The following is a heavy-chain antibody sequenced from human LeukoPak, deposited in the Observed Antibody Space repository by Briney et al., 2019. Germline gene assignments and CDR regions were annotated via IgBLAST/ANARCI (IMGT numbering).Heavy chain of an antibody. V-gene: IGHV4-59*08. CDR2: IYYSGST. CDR3: ARQLRGEAVAGHLQPFDN. D-gene: IGHD6-19*01. J-gene: IGHJ4*02. Sequence: PSDTLSLTCTVSGGSISSYYWNWIRQPPGKGLEWIGYIYYSGSTNYNPSLKCRVTISVDTSKNQFSLKLSSVTAADTAVYFCARQLRGEAVAGHLQPFDNWGQGTLVTVSS. CDR1: GGSISSYY.